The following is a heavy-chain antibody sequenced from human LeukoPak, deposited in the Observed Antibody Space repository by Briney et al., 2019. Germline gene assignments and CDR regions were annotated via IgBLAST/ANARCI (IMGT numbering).Heavy chain of an antibody. Sequence: GGSLRLSCAASGFTFSRYSMNWVRQAPGKGLEWVSVIYSGNTIKYADSVKGRFTISRDNSKNTVYLQMSSLRAEDTALYYCATIGTGDYRDDSWGQGTLVTVSS. D-gene: IGHD3/OR15-3a*01. J-gene: IGHJ5*01. CDR1: GFTFSRYS. V-gene: IGHV3-66*01. CDR3: ATIGTGDYRDDS. CDR2: IYSGNTI.